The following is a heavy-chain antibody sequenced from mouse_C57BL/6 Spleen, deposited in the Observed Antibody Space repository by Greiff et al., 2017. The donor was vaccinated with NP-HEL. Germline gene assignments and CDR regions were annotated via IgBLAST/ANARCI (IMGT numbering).Heavy chain of an antibody. J-gene: IGHJ1*03. Sequence: QVQLQQSGAELVKPGASVKMSCKASGYTFTSYWITWVKQRPGQGLEWIGDIYPGSGSTNYNEKFKSKATLTVDTSSSTAYMQLSSLTSEDSAVYYCARVTTAEGGYFDVWGTGTTVTVSS. CDR2: IYPGSGST. D-gene: IGHD1-2*01. V-gene: IGHV1-55*01. CDR3: ARVTTAEGGYFDV. CDR1: GYTFTSYW.